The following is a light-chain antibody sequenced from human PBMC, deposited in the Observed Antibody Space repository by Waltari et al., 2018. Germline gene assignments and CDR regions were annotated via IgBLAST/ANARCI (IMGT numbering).Light chain of an antibody. CDR1: QDISSY. CDR3: HKYNSAPFT. Sequence: DIQMTQSPSSLSASVGDRITITCRASQDISSYLAWYQQRPGKVPKLLIYAASTLQSGVPSRFSGSGSGTDVTLTISSLQPEDVATYYCHKYNSAPFTFGPGTKVDFK. CDR2: AAS. V-gene: IGKV1-27*01. J-gene: IGKJ3*01.